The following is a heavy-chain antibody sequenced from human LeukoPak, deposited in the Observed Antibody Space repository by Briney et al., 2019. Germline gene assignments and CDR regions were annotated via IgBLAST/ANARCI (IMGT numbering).Heavy chain of an antibody. CDR2: ISAYNGNT. CDR3: ARDGTYYYDSSGYPFDY. CDR1: GYTFTSYG. D-gene: IGHD3-22*01. V-gene: IGHV1-18*01. J-gene: IGHJ4*02. Sequence: ASVKVSCKASGYTFTSYGISWVRQAPGQGLEWMEWISAYNGNTNYAQKLQGRVTMTTDTSTSTAYMELRSLRSDDTAVYYCARDGTYYYDSSGYPFDYWGQGTLVTVSS.